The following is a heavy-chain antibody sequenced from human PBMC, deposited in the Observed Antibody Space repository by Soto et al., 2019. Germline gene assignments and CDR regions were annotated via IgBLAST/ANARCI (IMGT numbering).Heavy chain of an antibody. CDR2: ISGSGGST. CDR3: AKGHEIFGVVIDFDY. V-gene: IGHV3-23*01. CDR1: GFTFSSYA. J-gene: IGHJ4*02. D-gene: IGHD3-3*01. Sequence: GGSLRLSCAASGFTFSSYAMSWVRQAPGKGLEWVSAISGSGGSTYYADSVKGRFTISRDNSKNTLYLQMNSLRAEDTAVYYCAKGHEIFGVVIDFDYWGQGTLVTVSS.